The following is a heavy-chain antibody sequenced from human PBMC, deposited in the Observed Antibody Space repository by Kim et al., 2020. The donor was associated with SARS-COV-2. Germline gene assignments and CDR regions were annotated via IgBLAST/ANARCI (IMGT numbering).Heavy chain of an antibody. V-gene: IGHV3-30*01. D-gene: IGHD6-13*01. J-gene: IGHJ5*02. CDR3: ARDGVAAAGSGWFDP. Sequence: DSVQGRFTISRDNSKNTLYLQMNSVRAEDTAVYYCARDGVAAAGSGWFDPWGQGTLVTVSS.